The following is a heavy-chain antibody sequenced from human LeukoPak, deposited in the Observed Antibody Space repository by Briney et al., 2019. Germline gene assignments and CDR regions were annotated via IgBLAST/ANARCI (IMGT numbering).Heavy chain of an antibody. D-gene: IGHD3-10*02. Sequence: GGSLRLSCAASGFTFSSYEMNWVRQAPGKGLEWVSYISSSGSTIYYADSVKGRFTFSRDNAKSSLYLQMNSLRAGDTAVYDCAELGITMIGGVWGKGTTVTISS. CDR3: AELGITMIGGV. J-gene: IGHJ6*04. CDR1: GFTFSSYE. CDR2: ISSSGSTI. V-gene: IGHV3-48*03.